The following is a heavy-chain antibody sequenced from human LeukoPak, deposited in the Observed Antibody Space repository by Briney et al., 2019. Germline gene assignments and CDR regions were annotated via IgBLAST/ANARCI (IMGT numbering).Heavy chain of an antibody. J-gene: IGHJ4*02. CDR3: ARGTYYYGSGSYYKSDPDY. D-gene: IGHD3-10*01. V-gene: IGHV1-8*03. CDR2: MNPNSGNT. CDR1: GYTFTSYD. Sequence: ASVKVSCKASGYTFTSYDINWVRQATGQGLEWMGWMNPNSGNTGYAQKFQGRVTITRNTPISTAYMELSSLRSEDTAVYYCARGTYYYGSGSYYKSDPDYWGQGTLVTVSS.